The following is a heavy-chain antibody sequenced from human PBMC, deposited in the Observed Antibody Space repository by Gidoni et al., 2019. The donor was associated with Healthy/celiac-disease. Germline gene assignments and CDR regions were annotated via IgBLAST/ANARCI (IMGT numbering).Heavy chain of an antibody. CDR1: GFTFSSYG. Sequence: QVQLVESGGGVVQTGRSLRLSCAASGFTFSSYGMHWVRQAPGKGLEWVAVISYDGSNKYYADSVKGRFTISRDNSKNTLYLQMNSLRAEDTAVYYCAKAPGPTSEFDYWGQGTLVTVSS. V-gene: IGHV3-30*18. CDR3: AKAPGPTSEFDY. CDR2: ISYDGSNK. D-gene: IGHD1-26*01. J-gene: IGHJ4*02.